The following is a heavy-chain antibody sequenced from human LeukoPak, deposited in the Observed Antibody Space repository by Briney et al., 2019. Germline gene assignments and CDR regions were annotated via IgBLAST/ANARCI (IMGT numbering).Heavy chain of an antibody. D-gene: IGHD3-3*01. CDR3: ARVRLRNGYNWFDP. Sequence: ASVKVSCKASGYTFTDYYINWVRQAPGQGLEWMGWMSPDSGDTGYAHKFQGRVTITRNTSITTAYMELRSLTFEDTAVYYCARVRLRNGYNWFDPWGQGTLVTVSS. J-gene: IGHJ5*02. CDR1: GYTFTDYY. CDR2: MSPDSGDT. V-gene: IGHV1-8*03.